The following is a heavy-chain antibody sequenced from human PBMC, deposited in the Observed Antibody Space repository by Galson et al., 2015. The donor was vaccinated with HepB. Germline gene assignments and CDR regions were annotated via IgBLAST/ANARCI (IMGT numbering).Heavy chain of an antibody. J-gene: IGHJ4*02. V-gene: IGHV3-23*01. CDR1: GFTFTTYA. CDR3: AKAPYYFDF. CDR2: ISESGDKT. Sequence: SLRLSCAASGFTFTTYAMGWVRQAPGKGLEWVSVISESGDKTYYADSVKGRFTISRDNSKDTLYLQMNGLRAEDTAVYYCAKAPYYFDFWGQGTLVTVSS.